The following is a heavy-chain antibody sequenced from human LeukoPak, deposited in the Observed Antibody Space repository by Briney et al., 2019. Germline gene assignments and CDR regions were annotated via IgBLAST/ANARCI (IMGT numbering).Heavy chain of an antibody. CDR1: GGSFSGYY. V-gene: IGHV4-34*01. J-gene: IGHJ4*02. D-gene: IGHD1-26*01. CDR3: ARQKRGSYPFDY. Sequence: PSETLSLTCAVYGGSFSGYYWSWIRQPPGKGLEWIGEINHSGSTNYNPSLKSRVTISVDTSKNQFSLKLSSVTAADTAVYYCARQKRGSYPFDYWGQGTLVTVSS. CDR2: INHSGST.